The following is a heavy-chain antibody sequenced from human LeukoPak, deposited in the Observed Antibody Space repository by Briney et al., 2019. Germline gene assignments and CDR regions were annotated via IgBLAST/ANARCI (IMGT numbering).Heavy chain of an antibody. D-gene: IGHD6-19*01. CDR3: ARARSGGYPDY. V-gene: IGHV1-8*01. CDR2: MSPSSGNT. Sequence: GASVKVSCKASGYTFTSYDINWVRQATGQGLEWLGWMSPSSGNTGYARQFQGRVTMTSDTSMSTAYMGLSGLTSEDTAVYYCARARSGGYPDYWSQGSLVTVSS. J-gene: IGHJ4*02. CDR1: GYTFTSYD.